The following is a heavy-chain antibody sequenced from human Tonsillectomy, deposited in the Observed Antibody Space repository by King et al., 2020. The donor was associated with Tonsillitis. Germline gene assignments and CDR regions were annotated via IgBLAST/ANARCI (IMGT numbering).Heavy chain of an antibody. CDR1: GFTFSSYG. D-gene: IGHD4-17*01. J-gene: IGHJ4*02. CDR2: IWYDGSNK. V-gene: IGHV3-33*01. Sequence: VQLVESGGGVVQPGRSLRLSCAASGFTFSSYGMHWVRQAPGKGLGWVAVIWYDGSNKYYVDSVKGRFTISRDNSKNTLYLQMNSLRAEDTAVYYCARDPLKSTVTPSYYFDDWGQGTLVTVSS. CDR3: ARDPLKSTVTPSYYFDD.